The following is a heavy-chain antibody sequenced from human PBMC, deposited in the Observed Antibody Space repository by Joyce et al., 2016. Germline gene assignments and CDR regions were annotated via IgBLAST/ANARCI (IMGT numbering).Heavy chain of an antibody. D-gene: IGHD6-19*01. CDR3: ARQTGYSSGWYVDY. V-gene: IGHV1-18*04. CDR2: ISTYDGGT. J-gene: IGHJ4*02. CDR1: DYIFTSYG. Sequence: QVQLVQSGAEVKKPGASVKVSCKASDYIFTSYGITWVRQAPGQGLEWMGWISTYDGGTKYAQKLQGRVTMTTDTSTHTAYMELRSLRSDDSAMYYCARQTGYSSGWYVDYWGQGTLVTVSS.